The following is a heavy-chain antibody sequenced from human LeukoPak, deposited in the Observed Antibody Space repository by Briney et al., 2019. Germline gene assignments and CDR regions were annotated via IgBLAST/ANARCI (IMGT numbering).Heavy chain of an antibody. J-gene: IGHJ2*01. Sequence: SETLSLTCAVYGGSLSGYYWSWIRQPPGKGLEWIGEINHSGSTNYNPSLKSRVTISVDTSKNQFSLKLSSVTAADTAVYYCARDVIAVAGSYWYFDLWGRGTLVTVSS. CDR3: ARDVIAVAGSYWYFDL. CDR1: GGSLSGYY. D-gene: IGHD6-19*01. V-gene: IGHV4-34*01. CDR2: INHSGST.